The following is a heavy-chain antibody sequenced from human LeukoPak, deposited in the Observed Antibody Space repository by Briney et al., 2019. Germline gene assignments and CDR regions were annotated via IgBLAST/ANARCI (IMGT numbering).Heavy chain of an antibody. J-gene: IGHJ1*01. CDR2: IISIFGTA. CDR1: GGTFSSYA. Sequence: SVKVSCKASGGTFSSYAISWVRQAPGQGLEWMGGIISIFGTANYAQKFQGRVTITTDESTSTAYMELSSLRSEDTAVYYCARVQERSGSYYYEYFQHWGQGTLVTVSS. D-gene: IGHD1-26*01. CDR3: ARVQERSGSYYYEYFQH. V-gene: IGHV1-69*05.